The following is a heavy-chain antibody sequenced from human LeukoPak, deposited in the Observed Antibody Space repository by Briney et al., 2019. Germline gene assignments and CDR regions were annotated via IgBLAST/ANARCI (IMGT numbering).Heavy chain of an antibody. CDR3: ARESAYDSSGLYYYYYMDV. CDR1: GYTLTELS. V-gene: IGHV1-24*01. Sequence: GASVKVSCKVSGYTLTELSMHWVRQAPGKGLEWMGGFDPEDGETIYAQKLQGRVTMTTDTSTSTAYMELRSLRSDDTAVYYCARESAYDSSGLYYYYYMDVWGKGTTVTVSS. CDR2: FDPEDGET. D-gene: IGHD3-22*01. J-gene: IGHJ6*03.